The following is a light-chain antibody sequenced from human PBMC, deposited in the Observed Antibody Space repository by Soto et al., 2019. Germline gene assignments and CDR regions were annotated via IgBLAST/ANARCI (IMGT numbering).Light chain of an antibody. CDR3: QQYNNWPPWT. CDR1: QSVSSS. J-gene: IGKJ1*01. Sequence: EIVMTQSPATLSVSPGESATLSCRASQSVSSSLAWYQQKPGQSPRLLIHGTSTRASGVPARFSGSGSGTEFTLTINGLQSEDSAVYYCQQYNNWPPWTFGQGTKVEIK. CDR2: GTS. V-gene: IGKV3-15*01.